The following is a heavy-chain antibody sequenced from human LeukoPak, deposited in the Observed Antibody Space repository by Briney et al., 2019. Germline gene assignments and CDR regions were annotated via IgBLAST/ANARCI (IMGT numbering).Heavy chain of an antibody. CDR1: GGSISSYY. Sequence: SETLSLTCTVSGGSISSYYWSWIRQPPGKGLEWIGYIYYSGSTNYNPSLKSRVTISVDTSKNQFSLKLSSVTAADTAVYYCARIYSGWYGFDYWGQGTLVTVSS. CDR2: IYYSGST. CDR3: ARIYSGWYGFDY. D-gene: IGHD6-19*01. J-gene: IGHJ4*02. V-gene: IGHV4-59*01.